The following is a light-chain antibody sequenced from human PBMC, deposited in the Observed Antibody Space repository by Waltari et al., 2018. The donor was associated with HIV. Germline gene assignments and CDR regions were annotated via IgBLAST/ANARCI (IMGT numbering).Light chain of an antibody. J-gene: IGLJ3*02. CDR2: AYV. Sequence: QSVLTQPPSVSAAPGQKVSISCSGSSSNIANNYVSWYKRLPGAGPKLLTYAYVGRPPGPPGRFSASKSGTSATLVITGVQTEDEGDYFCATWDHSLDGVVFGGGTTLSVL. CDR1: SSNIANNY. CDR3: ATWDHSLDGVV. V-gene: IGLV1-51*01.